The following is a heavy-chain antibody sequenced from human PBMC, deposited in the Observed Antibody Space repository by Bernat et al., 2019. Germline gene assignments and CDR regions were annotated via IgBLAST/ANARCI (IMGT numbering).Heavy chain of an antibody. Sequence: QVQLVQSGAEVKKPGASVKVSCKASGYTFTSYDINWVRQATGQGLEWMGWMNPNSGNTGYAQKFQGRVTMTKNTSISTAYMELSSLGSEDTAVYYCARGLGARGLGWFDPWGQGNLVTVSA. V-gene: IGHV1-8*01. J-gene: IGHJ5*02. CDR3: ARGLGARGLGWFDP. CDR1: GYTFTSYD. CDR2: MNPNSGNT. D-gene: IGHD3-16*01.